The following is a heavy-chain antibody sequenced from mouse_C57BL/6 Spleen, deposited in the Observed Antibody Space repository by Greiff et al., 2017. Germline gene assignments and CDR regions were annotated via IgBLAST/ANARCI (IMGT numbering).Heavy chain of an antibody. V-gene: IGHV1-50*01. Sequence: VQLQQSGAELVQPGASVKLSCKASGYTFTSYWMQWVNQRPGQGLEWIGELDPSDSYTNYNQKFKGKATLTVDTSSSTAYMQLSRLTSEDSAVYYCARGWGLGPLYDYAMDYWGQGTSVTVSS. CDR3: ARGWGLGPLYDYAMDY. CDR1: GYTFTSYW. CDR2: LDPSDSYT. J-gene: IGHJ4*01. D-gene: IGHD4-1*01.